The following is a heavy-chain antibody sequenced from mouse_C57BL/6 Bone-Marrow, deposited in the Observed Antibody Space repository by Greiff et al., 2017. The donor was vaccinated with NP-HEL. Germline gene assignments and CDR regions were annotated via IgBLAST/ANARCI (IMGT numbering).Heavy chain of an antibody. J-gene: IGHJ4*01. CDR1: GYTFTDYY. CDR3: AREGIYDGYYDYAMDY. V-gene: IGHV1-75*01. CDR2: IFPGSGST. Sequence: QVHVKQSGPELVKPGASVKISCKASGYTFTDYYINWVKQRPGQGLEWIGWIFPGSGSTYYNEKFKGKATLTVDKSSSTAYMLLSSLTSEDSAVYFCAREGIYDGYYDYAMDYWGQGTSVTVSS. D-gene: IGHD2-3*01.